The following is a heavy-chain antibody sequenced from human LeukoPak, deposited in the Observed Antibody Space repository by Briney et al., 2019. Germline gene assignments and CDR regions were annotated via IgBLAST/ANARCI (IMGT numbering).Heavy chain of an antibody. V-gene: IGHV3-21*01. J-gene: IGHJ4*02. D-gene: IGHD3-10*01. CDR2: ISSASSNI. CDR3: ARDMYGSGRTGSVDY. CDR1: GFTFSSYS. Sequence: GGSLRLSCAAPGFTFSSYSMNWVRQAPGKGLEWVSSISSASSNIYYADSVKGRFTISRDNAKNSLYLQMNSLRAEDTAVYYCARDMYGSGRTGSVDYWGQGTLVTVSS.